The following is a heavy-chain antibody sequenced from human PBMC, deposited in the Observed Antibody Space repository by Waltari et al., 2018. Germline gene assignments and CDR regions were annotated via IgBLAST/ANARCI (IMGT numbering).Heavy chain of an antibody. CDR3: ATARSGGLYYFDY. CDR1: GYTLTELS. J-gene: IGHJ4*02. Sequence: QVQLVQSGAEVKKPGASVKVSCKVSGYTLTELSMHWVRQAPGKGLEWIGGFEPEDGETIYGQKFQGRVTKTEDTSTDPAYMELSSLRSEDTAVYYCATARSGGLYYFDYWGQGTLVTVSS. CDR2: FEPEDGET. V-gene: IGHV1-24*01. D-gene: IGHD3-10*01.